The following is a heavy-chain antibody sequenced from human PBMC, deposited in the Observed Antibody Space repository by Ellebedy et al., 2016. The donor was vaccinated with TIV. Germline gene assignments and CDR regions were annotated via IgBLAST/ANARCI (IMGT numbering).Heavy chain of an antibody. CDR1: GFTFTNYA. CDR2: ISSSGPYI. V-gene: IGHV3-21*01. Sequence: GGSLRLSXSASGFTFTNYAMNWVRQAPGKGLEWIASISSSGPYILSTDSLKGRFTISSDNAKDSVFLHMDNLRAEDMAVYFCARGDPYCSGSACPYFDHWGRGTLVTVSS. J-gene: IGHJ2*01. CDR3: ARGDPYCSGSACPYFDH. D-gene: IGHD2-15*01.